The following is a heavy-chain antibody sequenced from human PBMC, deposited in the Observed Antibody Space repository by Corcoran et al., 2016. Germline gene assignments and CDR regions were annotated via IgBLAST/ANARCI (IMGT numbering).Heavy chain of an antibody. V-gene: IGHV4-34*01. CDR3: ARGALAAQSEFDY. J-gene: IGHJ4*02. CDR1: GRSFSGYY. D-gene: IGHD6-13*01. CDR2: INHSGST. Sequence: QVLLQQWGAGLLKPSETLSLTCAVYGRSFSGYYWSWIRQPPGKGLEWIGEINHSGSTNYNPSLKSRVTISVDTAKNQFSLKLSSVTAADTAVYYWARGALAAQSEFDYWGQGPLVTVPS.